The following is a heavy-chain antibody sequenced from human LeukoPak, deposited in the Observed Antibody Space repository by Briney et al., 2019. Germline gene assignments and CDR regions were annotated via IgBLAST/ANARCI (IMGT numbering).Heavy chain of an antibody. CDR2: IRYDGSNK. Sequence: GGSLRLFCAPCGFTFSSYGMHWVRQAPGKGLEWVTFIRYDGSNKYYADSVKDRFPISRDNSKHTMYLQMNSLRPEDTAVYYCARGGKIALAGTRSSQYFQHWGQGTLVTVSS. J-gene: IGHJ1*01. CDR3: ARGGKIALAGTRSSQYFQH. V-gene: IGHV3-30*02. D-gene: IGHD6-19*01. CDR1: GFTFSSYG.